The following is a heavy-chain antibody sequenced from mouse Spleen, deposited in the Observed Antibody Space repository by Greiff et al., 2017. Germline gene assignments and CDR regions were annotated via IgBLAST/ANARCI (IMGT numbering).Heavy chain of an antibody. CDR2: ISSGGSYT. V-gene: IGHV5-9-3*01. D-gene: IGHD2-1*01. CDR1: GFTFSSYA. Sequence: VQLQQSGGGLVKPGGSLKLSCAASGFTFSSYAMSWVRQTPEKRLEWVATISSGGSYTYYPDSVKGRFTISRDNAKNTLYLQMSSLRSEDTAMYYCARREDGNSYAMDYWGQGTSVTVSS. CDR3: ARREDGNSYAMDY. J-gene: IGHJ4*01.